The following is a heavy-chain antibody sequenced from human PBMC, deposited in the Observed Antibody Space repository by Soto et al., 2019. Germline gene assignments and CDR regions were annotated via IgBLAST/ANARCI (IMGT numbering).Heavy chain of an antibody. D-gene: IGHD3-22*01. V-gene: IGHV3-64*01. CDR2: ISSNGGST. Sequence: GGSLRLSCAASGFTFSSYAMHWVRQAPGKGLEYVSAISSNGGSTYYANSVKGRLTISRDNSKNTLYLQMGSLRAEDMAVYYCARNPYYYDSSGYMQYYFDYWGRGTLVTVSS. CDR1: GFTFSSYA. CDR3: ARNPYYYDSSGYMQYYFDY. J-gene: IGHJ4*02.